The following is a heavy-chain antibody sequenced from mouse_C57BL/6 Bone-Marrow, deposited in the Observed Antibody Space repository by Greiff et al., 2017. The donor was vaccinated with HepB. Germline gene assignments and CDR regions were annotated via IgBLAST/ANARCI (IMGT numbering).Heavy chain of an antibody. CDR2: IHPNSGST. CDR3: ARTRITTWYFDY. J-gene: IGHJ2*01. CDR1: GYTFTSYW. D-gene: IGHD2-4*01. V-gene: IGHV1-64*01. Sequence: QVQLQQPGAELVKPGASVKLSCKASGYTFTSYWMHWVKQRPGQGLEWIGMIHPNSGSTNYNEKFKSKATLTVDKSSSTAYMQLSSLTSEDSAVYDCARTRITTWYFDYWGQGTTLTVSS.